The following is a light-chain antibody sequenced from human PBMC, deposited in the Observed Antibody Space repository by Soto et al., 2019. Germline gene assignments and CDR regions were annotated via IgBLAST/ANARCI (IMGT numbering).Light chain of an antibody. V-gene: IGLV2-23*02. J-gene: IGLJ3*02. CDR1: SSDLGSYNL. CDR3: CSYAGSSTSWV. Sequence: QSALTQPASVSGSPGQSLTISCTGTSSDLGSYNLVSWYQQHPGKAPKLMIYEVNKRPSGVSNRFSASKSGNLASLTSSGLQAEAVADYYCCSYAGSSTSWVFGGGTQQTVL. CDR2: EVN.